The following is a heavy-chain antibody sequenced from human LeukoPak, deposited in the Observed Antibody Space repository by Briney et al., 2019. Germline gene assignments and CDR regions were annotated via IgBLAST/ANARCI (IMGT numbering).Heavy chain of an antibody. CDR2: ISWNSGSI. Sequence: GGSLRLSCAASGFTFDDYAMPWVRQAPGKGLEWVSGISWNSGSIGYADSVKGRFTISRDNAKNSLYLQMNSLRAEDTALYYCAKAAGYSSSSGLFDYWGQGTLVTVSS. CDR3: AKAAGYSSSSGLFDY. CDR1: GFTFDDYA. V-gene: IGHV3-9*01. D-gene: IGHD6-6*01. J-gene: IGHJ4*02.